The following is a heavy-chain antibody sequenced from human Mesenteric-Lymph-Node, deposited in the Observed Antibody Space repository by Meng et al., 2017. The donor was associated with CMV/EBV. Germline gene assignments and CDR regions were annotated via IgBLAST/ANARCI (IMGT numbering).Heavy chain of an antibody. CDR2: ISWNSGSM. V-gene: IGHV3-9*01. CDR1: GFSFDDYA. Sequence: GGPLRLSCAAPGFSFDDYAMHWVRQAPGKGLEWVSGISWNSGSMGYADSVKGRFTISRDNAKNTLYLQMNSLGAEDTALYYCAKGTTYHYDSSGYHADYWGQGTLVTVSS. D-gene: IGHD3-22*01. J-gene: IGHJ4*02. CDR3: AKGTTYHYDSSGYHADY.